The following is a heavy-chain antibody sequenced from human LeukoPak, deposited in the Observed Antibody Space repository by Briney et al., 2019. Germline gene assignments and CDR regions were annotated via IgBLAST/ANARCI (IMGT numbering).Heavy chain of an antibody. CDR1: GSTFTYRY. CDR2: ITPFNANT. Sequence: ASVKVSCKASGSTFTYRYLHWVRQAPGQALEWMGWITPFNANTNYAQKFQDRVTITRDRSMSTAYMELSSLTSEDRAMYYCVTTDTATAGGLDYWGQGTLVTVS. CDR3: VTTDTATAGGLDY. D-gene: IGHD5-18*01. J-gene: IGHJ4*02. V-gene: IGHV1-45*02.